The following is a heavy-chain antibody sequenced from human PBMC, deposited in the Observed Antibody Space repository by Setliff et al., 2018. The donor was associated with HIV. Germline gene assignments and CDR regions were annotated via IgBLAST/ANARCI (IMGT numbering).Heavy chain of an antibody. V-gene: IGHV1-3*01. CDR2: INAGNGNA. CDR3: SRVDENGPYSGYDWETFDY. D-gene: IGHD5-12*01. J-gene: IGHJ4*02. Sequence: ASVKVSCKASGYTFTKYAMHWVRQAPGQGLEWMGWINAGNGNAKYSQKFQGRVTITRDTSASTVYMVLNRLKSEDTAVYYCSRVDENGPYSGYDWETFDYWGQGTLVTVSS. CDR1: GYTFTKYA.